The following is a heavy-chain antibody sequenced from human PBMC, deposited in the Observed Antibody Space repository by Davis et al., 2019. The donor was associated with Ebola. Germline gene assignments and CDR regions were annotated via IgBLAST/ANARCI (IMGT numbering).Heavy chain of an antibody. D-gene: IGHD7-27*01. V-gene: IGHV3-7*01. CDR2: IKPDGSEK. Sequence: PGGSLRLSCETSGFTFSAYWMSWVRQTPGKGLEWVANIKPDGSEKFYVDSVKGRFTISRDNAKNSLYLQMNSLRAEDTAMYYGAKVPTRDLSPGYWGQGTLVTVSS. CDR1: GFTFSAYW. CDR3: AKVPTRDLSPGY. J-gene: IGHJ4*02.